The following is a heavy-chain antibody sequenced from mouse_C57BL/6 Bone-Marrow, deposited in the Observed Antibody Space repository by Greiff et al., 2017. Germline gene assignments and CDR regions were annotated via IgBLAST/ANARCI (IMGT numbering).Heavy chain of an antibody. CDR3: ARPANWAWFAY. V-gene: IGHV1-64*01. D-gene: IGHD4-1*01. CDR1: GYTFTSYW. CDR2: IPPNSGST. J-gene: IGHJ3*01. Sequence: QVQLQQPGAELVKPGASVKLSCKASGYTFTSYWMHWVKQRPGQGLEWIGMIPPNSGSTNYNEKFKSKATLTVDKSSSTAYMQLSSLTSEDSAVYYCARPANWAWFAYWGQGTLVTVSA.